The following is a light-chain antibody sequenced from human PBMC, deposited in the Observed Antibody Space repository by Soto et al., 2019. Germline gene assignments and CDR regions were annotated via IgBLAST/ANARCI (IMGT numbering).Light chain of an antibody. CDR1: ASISNY. Sequence: DIRMTQTPSSLSASVGDRVSITCRASASISNYLNWYQQTPGKAPNLLIYAASSLQSGVPSRFSGSGSGTDFTLTISCLQSEDFATYYCQQYYSYPRTFGQGSNVDI. CDR2: AAS. J-gene: IGKJ1*01. V-gene: IGKV1-39*01. CDR3: QQYYSYPRT.